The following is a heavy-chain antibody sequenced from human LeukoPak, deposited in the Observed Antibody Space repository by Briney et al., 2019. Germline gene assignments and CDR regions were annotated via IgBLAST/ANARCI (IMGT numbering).Heavy chain of an antibody. CDR3: AREIVGYAFDI. D-gene: IGHD2-15*01. J-gene: IGHJ3*02. CDR2: ISSSSSYI. CDR1: GFTFSSYG. V-gene: IGHV3-21*01. Sequence: PGRSLRLSCAASGFTFSSYGMNWVRQAPGKGPEWVSSISSSSSYIYYADSVKGRFTISRDNAKNSLYLQMNSLRAEDTAVYYCAREIVGYAFDIWGQGTMVTVSS.